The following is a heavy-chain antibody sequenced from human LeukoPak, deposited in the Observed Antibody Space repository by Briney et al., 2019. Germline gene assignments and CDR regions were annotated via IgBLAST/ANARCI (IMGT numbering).Heavy chain of an antibody. J-gene: IGHJ1*01. CDR1: GFTFSSYA. Sequence: GGSLRLSCAASGFTFSSYAMSWVRQAPGKGLEWVSAVGGSGGSTYYADSVKGRFTISRDNSKNTLSLQMDSLRAEDTAVYYCAKSWAAAGTAEYFQHWGQGTPVTVSS. CDR3: AKSWAAAGTAEYFQH. CDR2: VGGSGGST. D-gene: IGHD6-13*01. V-gene: IGHV3-23*01.